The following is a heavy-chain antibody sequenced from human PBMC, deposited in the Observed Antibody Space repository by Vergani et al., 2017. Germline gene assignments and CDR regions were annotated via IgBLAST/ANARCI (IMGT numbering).Heavy chain of an antibody. D-gene: IGHD3-22*01. CDR2: IYDSVRT. J-gene: IGHJ6*02. CDR1: GGSISSYY. CDR3: AGDLTSSGYCCGYYGMDG. Sequence: QVQLQESGPGLVKPSEPLSLTCTVSGGSISSYYWSWIRQPPGKGLSWIGYIYDSVRTNYNPPLKSRVTISVDTSKNQCSLKLSSVPAADTSVYYCAGDLTSSGYCCGYYGMDGWGQGSTVTVSS. V-gene: IGHV4-59*01.